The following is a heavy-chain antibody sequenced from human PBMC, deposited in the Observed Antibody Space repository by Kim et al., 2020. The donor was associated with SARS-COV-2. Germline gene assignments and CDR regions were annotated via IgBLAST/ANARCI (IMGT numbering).Heavy chain of an antibody. CDR1: GYTLTELS. D-gene: IGHD3-10*01. CDR2: FDPEDGET. CDR3: ATPPYGSGSRQIDY. Sequence: ASVKVSCKVSGYTLTELSMHWVRQAPGKGLEWMGGFDPEDGETIYAQKFQGRVTMTEDTSTDTAYMELSSLRSEDTAVYYCATPPYGSGSRQIDYWGQGTLVTVSS. J-gene: IGHJ4*02. V-gene: IGHV1-24*01.